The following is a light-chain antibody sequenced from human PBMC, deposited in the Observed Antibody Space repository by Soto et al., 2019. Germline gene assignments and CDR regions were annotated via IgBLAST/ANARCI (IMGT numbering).Light chain of an antibody. CDR3: QQCATSPLT. J-gene: IGKJ1*01. CDR2: DAS. Sequence: EIVLTQSPDTLSLSPGERATLSCRASQSVIKNYLAWYQQKPDQAPRLLIDDASRRATGIPDRFSGSGSGTDFTLTINRLEPEDFAVYYCQQCATSPLTFGQGTRVEIK. CDR1: QSVIKNY. V-gene: IGKV3-20*01.